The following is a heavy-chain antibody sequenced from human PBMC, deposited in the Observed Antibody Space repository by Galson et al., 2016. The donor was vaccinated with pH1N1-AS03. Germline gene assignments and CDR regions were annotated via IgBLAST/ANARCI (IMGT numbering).Heavy chain of an antibody. D-gene: IGHD3-16*01. CDR1: GFTINNNY. V-gene: IGHV3-53*01. Sequence: RLSCAASGFTINNNYMSWVRQAPGKGLEWVSVIYGGGVTFYADSVKGRFTISRDNSKNTVYLQMNSLRVEDTAVYYCAREPWGSTQGEYWGQGTLVTVSS. J-gene: IGHJ4*02. CDR3: AREPWGSTQGEY. CDR2: IYGGGVT.